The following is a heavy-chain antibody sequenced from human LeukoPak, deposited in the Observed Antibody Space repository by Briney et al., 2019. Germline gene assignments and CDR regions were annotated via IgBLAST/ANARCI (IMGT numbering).Heavy chain of an antibody. Sequence: ASVKVSCKASGYTFTSYGISWVRQAPGQGLEWMGCISAYNGNTNYAQKLKGRVTMTTDTSTNTAYRELRSLRSDDTAVYYCVGNTMRTSGYYYPDFFHFWGQGTRVTVSS. CDR1: GYTFTSYG. J-gene: IGHJ3*01. V-gene: IGHV1-18*01. CDR2: ISAYNGNT. CDR3: VGNTMRTSGYYYPDFFHF. D-gene: IGHD3-22*01.